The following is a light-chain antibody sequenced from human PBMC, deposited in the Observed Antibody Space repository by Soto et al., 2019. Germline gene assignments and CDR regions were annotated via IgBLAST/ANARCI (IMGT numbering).Light chain of an antibody. J-gene: IGKJ1*01. Sequence: IVLTQSPGTLSLSPGERGTLSCRASQSVSSNYLAWYQQKPGQAPRLLIYRAFSRATGISDRFSGSGSGTDFTLTISRLEPEDFAVYYCQYYGSSPWTFVQGTKVEIK. CDR2: RAF. V-gene: IGKV3-20*01. CDR1: QSVSSNY. CDR3: QYYGSSPWT.